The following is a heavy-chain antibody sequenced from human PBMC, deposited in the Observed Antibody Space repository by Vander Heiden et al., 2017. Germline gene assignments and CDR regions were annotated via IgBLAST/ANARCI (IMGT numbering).Heavy chain of an antibody. CDR3: AREESRYDCWSGWGMDV. D-gene: IGHD3-3*01. CDR2: IYSGGST. V-gene: IGHV3-53*01. J-gene: IGHJ6*02. CDR1: GFTVSSNY. Sequence: EVQLVESGGGLIQPGGSLRLSCAASGFTVSSNYMSWVRQAPGKGLEWVSVIYSGGSTYYADSVKGRFTISRDNSKNTLYLQMNSLRAEDTAVYYCAREESRYDCWSGWGMDVWGQGTTVTVSS.